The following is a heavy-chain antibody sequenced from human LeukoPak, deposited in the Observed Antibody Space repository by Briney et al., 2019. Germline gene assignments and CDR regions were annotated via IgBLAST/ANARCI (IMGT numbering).Heavy chain of an antibody. V-gene: IGHV4-34*01. Sequence: SETLPLTCAVYGGSFSGYYWSWIRQPPGKGLEWIGEINHSGSTNYNPSLKSRVTISVDTSKNQFSLKLSSVTAADTAVYYCASGKYSYGYYFDYWGQGTLVTVSS. CDR1: GGSFSGYY. CDR3: ASGKYSYGYYFDY. D-gene: IGHD5-18*01. J-gene: IGHJ4*02. CDR2: INHSGST.